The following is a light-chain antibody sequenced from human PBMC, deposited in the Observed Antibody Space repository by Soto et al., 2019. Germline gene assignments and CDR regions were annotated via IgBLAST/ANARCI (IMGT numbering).Light chain of an antibody. V-gene: IGLV2-14*01. J-gene: IGLJ2*01. CDR1: SSDVGGYNY. Sequence: QSALTQPASVSGSPGQSITISCTGTSSDVGGYNYVSWYQQHPGKAPKLMIYEVSNRPSGVSNRFSGSKSGNTASLTISGLQAEDEADYYCSSSTSTTTVLFGGGTKVTVL. CDR3: SSSTSTTTVL. CDR2: EVS.